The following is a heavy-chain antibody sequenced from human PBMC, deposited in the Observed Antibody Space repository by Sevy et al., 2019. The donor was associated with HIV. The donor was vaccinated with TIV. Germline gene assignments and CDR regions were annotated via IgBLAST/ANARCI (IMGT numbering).Heavy chain of an antibody. CDR1: GFIFSSYG. CDR2: ISSSSSTI. J-gene: IGHJ4*02. D-gene: IGHD6-13*01. CDR3: ARDLSRCWYWVGDD. V-gene: IGHV3-48*01. Sequence: GGSLRLSCAASGFIFSSYGMNWVRQAPGKGLEWISYISSSSSTIYYADSVKGRFTSSRDNAKNSLYLQMNRLGGEDTAVYYCARDLSRCWYWVGDDWGQGTLVTVSS.